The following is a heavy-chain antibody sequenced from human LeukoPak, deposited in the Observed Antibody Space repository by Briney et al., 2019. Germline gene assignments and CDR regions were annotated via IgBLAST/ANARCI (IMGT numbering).Heavy chain of an antibody. CDR2: IYNSGST. V-gene: IGHV4-59*01. D-gene: IGHD4-17*01. J-gene: IGHJ4*02. CDR3: ARRPTVTTFFDY. Sequence: SETPSLTCTVSGGSISSYYWSWIRQPPGKGLEWIGYIYNSGSTNYNPSLKSRVTISVDTSKNQFSLKLSTVTAADTAVYYCARRPTVTTFFDYWGQGTLVTVSS. CDR1: GGSISSYY.